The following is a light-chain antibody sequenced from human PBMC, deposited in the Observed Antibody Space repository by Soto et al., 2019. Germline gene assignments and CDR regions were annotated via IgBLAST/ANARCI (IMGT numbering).Light chain of an antibody. CDR3: QQRRSWQVT. Sequence: EIALTQSPGTLSLSPGERATLSCGASQSVTSNYLAWYQQKPGQAPRLLIFGASIRVTGIPDRFIGSGSGTDFTLTISSLEPEDFAVYYCQQRRSWQVTFGQGTRLEI. V-gene: IGKV3D-20*02. CDR1: QSVTSNY. J-gene: IGKJ5*01. CDR2: GAS.